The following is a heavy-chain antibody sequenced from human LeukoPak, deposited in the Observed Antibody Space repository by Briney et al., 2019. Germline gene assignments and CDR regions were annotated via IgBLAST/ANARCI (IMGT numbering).Heavy chain of an antibody. CDR3: ARGGVSSSWYETDYYYYYGMDV. Sequence: EASVNGACKASGYTFTGYYMHWVRQAPGQGLEWMGWINPNSGGTNYAQKFQGRVTMTRDTSISTAYMELSRLRSDDTAVYYCARGGVSSSWYETDYYYYYGMDVWGEWVTITVSS. D-gene: IGHD6-13*01. V-gene: IGHV1-2*02. CDR2: INPNSGGT. J-gene: IGHJ6*04. CDR1: GYTFTGYY.